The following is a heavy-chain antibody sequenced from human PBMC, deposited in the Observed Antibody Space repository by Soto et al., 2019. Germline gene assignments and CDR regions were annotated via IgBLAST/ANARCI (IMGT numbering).Heavy chain of an antibody. V-gene: IGHV4-34*01. CDR3: ARGDKHNYFYVSASSSPWFDP. Sequence: PSETLSLTCAVYGGSFSGYYWSWIRQPPGKGLEWIGEINHSGSTNYNPSLKSRVTISVDTSKNQFSLKLSSVTAADTAVYYCARGDKHNYFYVSASSSPWFDPWGQGTLVTVSS. CDR1: GGSFSGYY. CDR2: INHSGST. J-gene: IGHJ5*02. D-gene: IGHD3-10*02.